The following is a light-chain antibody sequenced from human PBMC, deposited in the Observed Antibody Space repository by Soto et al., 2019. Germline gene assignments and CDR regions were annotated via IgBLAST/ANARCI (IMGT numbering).Light chain of an antibody. V-gene: IGLV2-14*01. CDR3: ISYTSSSTWV. Sequence: QPVLTQPASVSGSPGQSITISCTGTSSDVGAYNYVSWYQQHPGKAPKLMIYEVSNRPSGVSDRFSGSRSGNTASLTISGLQAEDESDYYCISYTSSSTWVFGGVTNLTVL. CDR1: SSDVGAYNY. CDR2: EVS. J-gene: IGLJ3*02.